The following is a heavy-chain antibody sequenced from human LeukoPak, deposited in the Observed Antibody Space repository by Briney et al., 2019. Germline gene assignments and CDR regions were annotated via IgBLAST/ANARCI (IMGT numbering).Heavy chain of an antibody. V-gene: IGHV3-7*04. D-gene: IGHD5/OR15-5a*01. CDR2: IKQDGSET. Sequence: HPGGSLRLSCAASGFTFSNYWMIWVRQAPEKGLEWVANIKQDGSETNYVDSVKGRFTISRDNAKNSLFLQMNSLRGEDTAIYYCARHLAGDSLYRHFDYWGQGALVTVSS. J-gene: IGHJ4*02. CDR1: GFTFSNYW. CDR3: ARHLAGDSLYRHFDY.